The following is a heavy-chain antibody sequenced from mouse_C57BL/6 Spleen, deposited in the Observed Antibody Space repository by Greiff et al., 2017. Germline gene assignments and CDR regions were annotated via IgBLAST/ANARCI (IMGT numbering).Heavy chain of an antibody. CDR3: ARFDGYYFAMDY. CDR2: IWSDGST. J-gene: IGHJ4*01. D-gene: IGHD2-3*01. CDR1: GFSFTSYG. V-gene: IGHV2-6*03. Sequence: VQLQESGPGLVAPSQSLSITCTVSGFSFTSYGVHWVRQPPGKGLEWLVVIWSDGSTTYNSALNSRLSISKDNSKSQVFLKMNSLQTDDTAMYYCARFDGYYFAMDYWGQGTSVTVSS.